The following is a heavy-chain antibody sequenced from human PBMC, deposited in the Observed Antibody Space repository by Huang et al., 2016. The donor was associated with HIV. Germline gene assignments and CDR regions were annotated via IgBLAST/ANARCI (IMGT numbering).Heavy chain of an antibody. J-gene: IGHJ4*02. CDR3: ARQDTSGWYADPYYFDY. D-gene: IGHD6-19*01. CDR2: IYYSGST. V-gene: IGHV4-39*01. Sequence: QLQLQESGPGLVKPSETLSLTCTVSGGSISTSGYYWGWIRQPPGKGLEWIGSIYYSGSTSYNPSLKGRVTRSVDTSKSQFSLKLSSVTAADTAVYYCARQDTSGWYADPYYFDYWGQGTLVTVSS. CDR1: GGSISTSGYY.